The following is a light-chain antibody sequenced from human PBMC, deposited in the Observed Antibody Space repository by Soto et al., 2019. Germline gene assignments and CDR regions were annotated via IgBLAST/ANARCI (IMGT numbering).Light chain of an antibody. Sequence: DIQMTQSPSTLSASVGDSVTITCRASPPITAWLAWYQQKPGKAPNLLIYDASDLQSGVQSRFSGSGSGTEFTLTITGLQPDDFATYYCQQYNLYPYTFGQGTKLEIK. CDR3: QQYNLYPYT. CDR2: DAS. J-gene: IGKJ2*01. CDR1: PPITAW. V-gene: IGKV1-5*01.